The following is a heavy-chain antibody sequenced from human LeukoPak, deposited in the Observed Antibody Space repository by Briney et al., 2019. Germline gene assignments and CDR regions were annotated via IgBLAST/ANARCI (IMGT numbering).Heavy chain of an antibody. J-gene: IGHJ4*02. CDR1: GYTFTSYG. D-gene: IGHD3-3*01. Sequence: GASVKVPCKASGYTFTSYGISWVRQAPGQGLEWMGWISAYNGNTNYAQKLQGRVTMTTDTSTSTAYMELRSLRSDDTAVYYCARPHYDFWSGYPDYWGQGTLVTVSS. CDR3: ARPHYDFWSGYPDY. CDR2: ISAYNGNT. V-gene: IGHV1-18*01.